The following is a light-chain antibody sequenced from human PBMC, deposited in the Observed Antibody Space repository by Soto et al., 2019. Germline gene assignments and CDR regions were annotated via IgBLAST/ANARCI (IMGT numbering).Light chain of an antibody. Sequence: DVVMSQSPLSLPVTLGQPASISCRSSQSLVHSDGNTYLNWFQQRPGQSPRRLIYKVSSRDSGVPDRFSGSGSGTDFTLKISRVEAEDVGVYYCMQALQTPPTFGQGTRLEIK. J-gene: IGKJ5*01. V-gene: IGKV2-30*02. CDR3: MQALQTPPT. CDR1: QSLVHSDGNTY. CDR2: KVS.